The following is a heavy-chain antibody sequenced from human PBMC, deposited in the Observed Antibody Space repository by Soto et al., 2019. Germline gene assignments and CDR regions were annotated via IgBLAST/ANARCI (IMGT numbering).Heavy chain of an antibody. V-gene: IGHV3-30-3*01. J-gene: IGHJ4*02. CDR1: GFTFSSYA. Sequence: QVQLVESGGGVVQPGRSLRLSCAASGFTFSSYAMHWVRQAPGKGLEWVAVISYDGSNKYYADSVKGRFTISRDNSKNTLYLQMNSLRAEDTAVYYCARDWMGSGWKGFDYWGQGTLVTVSS. CDR3: ARDWMGSGWKGFDY. D-gene: IGHD6-19*01. CDR2: ISYDGSNK.